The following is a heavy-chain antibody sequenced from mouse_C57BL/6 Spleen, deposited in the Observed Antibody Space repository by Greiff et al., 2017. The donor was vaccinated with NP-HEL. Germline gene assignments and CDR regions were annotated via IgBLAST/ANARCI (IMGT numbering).Heavy chain of an antibody. V-gene: IGHV1-80*01. Sequence: VQLQQSGAELVKPGASVKISCKASGYAFSSYWMNWVKQRPGKGLEWIGQIYPGDGDTNYNGKFKGKATLTADKSSSTAYMQLSSLTSEDSAVYCWAGGGYGNLGRGMDYWGQGTSVTVSS. CDR2: IYPGDGDT. D-gene: IGHD2-10*02. CDR3: AGGGYGNLGRGMDY. CDR1: GYAFSSYW. J-gene: IGHJ4*01.